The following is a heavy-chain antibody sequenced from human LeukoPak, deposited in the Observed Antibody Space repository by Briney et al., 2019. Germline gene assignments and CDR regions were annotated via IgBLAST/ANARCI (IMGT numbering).Heavy chain of an antibody. V-gene: IGHV5-10-1*01. CDR3: ARKVVAATDDAFDI. CDR1: GYSFTSYW. Sequence: GESLKISCKGSGYSFTSYWISWVRQTRGKGLDWMGRIDPSDSYTNYSPSFQGHVTISADKSISTAYLQWSSLKASDTAMYYCARKVVAATDDAFDIWGQGTMVTVSS. CDR2: IDPSDSYT. J-gene: IGHJ3*02. D-gene: IGHD2-15*01.